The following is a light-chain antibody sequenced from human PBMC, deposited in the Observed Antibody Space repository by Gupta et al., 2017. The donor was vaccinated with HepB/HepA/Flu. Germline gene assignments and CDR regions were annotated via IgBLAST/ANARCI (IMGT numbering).Light chain of an antibody. CDR2: NRS. CDR3: QQYNLLPWT. Sequence: EIVMTPSPPSLSVSPGERATLPCRASQTINSYVAWYQQKPGQAPRLLIFNRSTRGTAIPARFSGSGSGTEFTFTISSLQSEDFVVYYCQQYNLLPWTFGQGTKVEIK. J-gene: IGKJ1*01. V-gene: IGKV3-15*01. CDR1: QTINSY.